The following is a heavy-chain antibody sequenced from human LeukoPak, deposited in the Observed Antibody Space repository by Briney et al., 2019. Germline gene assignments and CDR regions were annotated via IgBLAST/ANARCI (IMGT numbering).Heavy chain of an antibody. V-gene: IGHV4-39*01. D-gene: IGHD3-10*01. Sequence: SETLSLTCTVSGGSISSSYYYWGWIRQPPGKGLEWIGSIYYTGSTYYNSSLKSRVTISVDTSKNQFSLKLSSVTAADTAIYHCVPTMVRGGNLDYFDYWGQGTLVTVSS. J-gene: IGHJ4*02. CDR2: IYYTGST. CDR1: GGSISSSYYY. CDR3: VPTMVRGGNLDYFDY.